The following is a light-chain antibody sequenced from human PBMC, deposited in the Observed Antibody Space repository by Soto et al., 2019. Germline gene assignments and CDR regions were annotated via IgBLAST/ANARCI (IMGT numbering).Light chain of an antibody. V-gene: IGKV3-20*01. CDR1: QSVSSNY. J-gene: IGKJ3*01. CDR2: GAS. CDR3: QQYGWSPFT. Sequence: EIVLTQSPGTLSLSPGERSTLSCRASQSVSSNYLAWYQQKPGQAPRLLIYGASNRATGIPDRFSGGGSGTDFTLTISRLEPEDCAVYYCQQYGWSPFTFGPGTKVEIK.